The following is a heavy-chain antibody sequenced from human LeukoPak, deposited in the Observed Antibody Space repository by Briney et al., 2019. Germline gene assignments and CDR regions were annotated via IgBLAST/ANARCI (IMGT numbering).Heavy chain of an antibody. Sequence: GGSLRLSCAGSGFTVSSNYMSWVRQAPGKGLEWVSLIYAGGSTYYGDGVKGRFTLSRHNSKTPLHLQMNRLRVEDTAVYYCATAGSSELLWDYAMDVWGQGTTVTVSS. V-gene: IGHV3-53*04. CDR3: ATAGSSELLWDYAMDV. CDR2: IYAGGST. CDR1: GFTVSSNY. D-gene: IGHD3-10*01. J-gene: IGHJ6*02.